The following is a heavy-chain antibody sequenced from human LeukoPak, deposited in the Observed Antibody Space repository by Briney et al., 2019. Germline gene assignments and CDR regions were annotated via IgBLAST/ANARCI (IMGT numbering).Heavy chain of an antibody. CDR1: GFTFSSYA. D-gene: IGHD6-13*01. CDR2: ISGSSGGT. V-gene: IGHV3-23*01. J-gene: IGHJ4*02. CDR3: AKDKVIAAAGYYFDY. Sequence: GGSLRLSCAASGFTFSSYAMSWVRQAPGKGLEWVSAISGSSGGTLYADSVRGRFTISRDNSKDTLYLQMNSLIADDTALYYCAKDKVIAAAGYYFDYWGQGILVTVSS.